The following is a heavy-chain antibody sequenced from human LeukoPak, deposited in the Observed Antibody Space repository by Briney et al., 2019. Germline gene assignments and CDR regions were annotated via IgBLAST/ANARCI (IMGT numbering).Heavy chain of an antibody. D-gene: IGHD5/OR15-5a*01. J-gene: IGHJ4*02. V-gene: IGHV3-74*01. Sequence: GWALRLSCAASVFSFSRHWIHLLRQAPGKGRVWVSRMNTDGSSIDYAEYVKGRFPIPRDNAKNTLSLQMNSLRAEDTAVYYCARGGEAYNVPGFNWGQGTLVTVSS. CDR1: VFSFSRHW. CDR2: MNTDGSSI. CDR3: ARGGEAYNVPGFN.